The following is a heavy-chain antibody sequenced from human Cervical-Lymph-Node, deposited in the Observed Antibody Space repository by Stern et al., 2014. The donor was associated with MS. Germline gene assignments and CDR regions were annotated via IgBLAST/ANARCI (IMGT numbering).Heavy chain of an antibody. V-gene: IGHV4-61*02. CDR2: IYSNGSP. Sequence: QVQLQESGPGLVRPSQTLSLSCTVSGASVGIGSHFWSWIRQPAGKRLEWIGRIYSNGSPSYNPALQSRVTISVDASVNQFSLKLPSVTATDTAVYYCASGYNAFDFFDYWGQGALVTVSS. CDR1: GASVGIGSHF. CDR3: ASGYNAFDFFDY. D-gene: IGHD5-12*01. J-gene: IGHJ4*02.